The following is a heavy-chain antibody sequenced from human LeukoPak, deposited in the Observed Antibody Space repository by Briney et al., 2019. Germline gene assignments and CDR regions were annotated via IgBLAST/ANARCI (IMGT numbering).Heavy chain of an antibody. J-gene: IGHJ4*02. Sequence: ASVKVSCKASGYTFTSYGISRVRQAPGQGLEWMGWISAYNGNTNYAQKLQGRVTMTTDTSTSTAYMELRSLRSDDTAVYYCARDHSPYYYDSSGYYSCPDYWGQGTLVTVSS. CDR2: ISAYNGNT. CDR1: GYTFTSYG. CDR3: ARDHSPYYYDSSGYYSCPDY. D-gene: IGHD3-22*01. V-gene: IGHV1-18*01.